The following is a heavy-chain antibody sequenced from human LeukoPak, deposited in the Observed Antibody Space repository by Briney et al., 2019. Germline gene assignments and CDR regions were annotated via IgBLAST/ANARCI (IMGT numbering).Heavy chain of an antibody. CDR1: GYTFTGYY. CDR3: AILGYCSSTSCYSIDY. D-gene: IGHD2-2*02. J-gene: IGHJ4*02. Sequence: GASVKVSCKASGYTFTGYYMHWVRQAPGQGLEWMGWINPNSGGTNYAQKFQGRATMTRDTSISTAYMELSRLRSDDTAVYYCAILGYCSSTSCYSIDYWAREPWSPSPQ. CDR2: INPNSGGT. V-gene: IGHV1-2*02.